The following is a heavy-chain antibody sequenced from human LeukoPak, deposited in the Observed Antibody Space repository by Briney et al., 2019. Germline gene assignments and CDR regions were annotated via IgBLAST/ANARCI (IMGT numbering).Heavy chain of an antibody. J-gene: IGHJ3*02. V-gene: IGHV1-46*01. D-gene: IGHD2-8*01. Sequence: ASVKVSCKASGYTFTSYYMHWVRQAPGQGLEWMGIINPSGGSTSYTQKFQGRVTMTRDTSTSTVYMELSSLRSEDTAVYYCARVMERRLAPDAFDIWGQGTMVTVSS. CDR2: INPSGGST. CDR3: ARVMERRLAPDAFDI. CDR1: GYTFTSYY.